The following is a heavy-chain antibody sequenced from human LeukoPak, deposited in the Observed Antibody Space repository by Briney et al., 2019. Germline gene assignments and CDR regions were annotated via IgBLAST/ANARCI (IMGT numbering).Heavy chain of an antibody. V-gene: IGHV4-39*01. D-gene: IGHD4-17*01. CDR2: IYYSGST. CDR3: ARRPLRAPRWFDP. J-gene: IGHJ5*02. CDR1: GGSISSSSYY. Sequence: PSETLSLTCTVSGGSISSSSYYWGWIRQPPGKGLEWIGSIYYSGSTYYNPSLKSRVTISVDTSKNQFSLKLSSVTAADTAVYYCARRPLRAPRWFDPWGQGTLVTVSS.